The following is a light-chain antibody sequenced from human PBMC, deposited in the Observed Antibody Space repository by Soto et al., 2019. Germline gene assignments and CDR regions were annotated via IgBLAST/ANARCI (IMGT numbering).Light chain of an antibody. V-gene: IGKV1-33*01. CDR2: DAS. CDR1: QDISKY. CDR3: QQYDNLLALT. J-gene: IGKJ4*01. Sequence: DIQMTQSPSSLSASVGDRVTIACQASQDISKYLNWYQFRPGQAPKLLIYDASNLETGVPSRFRGSGSGTHFTLTIISLQPDDVATYYCQQYDNLLALTFGGGTKVQIK.